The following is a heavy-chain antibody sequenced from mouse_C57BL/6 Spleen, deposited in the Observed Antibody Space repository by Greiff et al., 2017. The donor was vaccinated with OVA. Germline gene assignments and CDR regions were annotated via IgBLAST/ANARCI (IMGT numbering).Heavy chain of an antibody. V-gene: IGHV5-16*01. CDR3: ARGDYYGSWFAY. D-gene: IGHD1-1*01. Sequence: DVKLVESEGGLVQPGSSMKLSCTASGFTFSDYYMAWVRQVPEKGLEWVANINYDGSSTYYLDSLKSRFIISRDNAKNILYLQMSSLKSEDTATYYCARGDYYGSWFAYWGQGTLVTVSA. J-gene: IGHJ3*01. CDR2: INYDGSST. CDR1: GFTFSDYY.